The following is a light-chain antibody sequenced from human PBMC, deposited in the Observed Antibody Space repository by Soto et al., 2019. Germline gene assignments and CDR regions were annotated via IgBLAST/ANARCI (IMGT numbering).Light chain of an antibody. CDR2: LEVSGSY. V-gene: IGLV4-60*02. CDR3: ETWDNNILV. Sequence: QPVLTQSSSASASLGASGKLTCTLSSGHSSYIIALHQQQPGKAPRYLMKLEVSGSYNKGSGVPDRFSGSSSGADRYLTISTLQFEDEADYYCETWDNNILVSGGGTKLTVL. J-gene: IGLJ2*01. CDR1: SGHSSYI.